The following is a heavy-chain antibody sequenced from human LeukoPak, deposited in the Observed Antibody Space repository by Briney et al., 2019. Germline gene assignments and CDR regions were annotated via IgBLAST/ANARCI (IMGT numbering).Heavy chain of an antibody. V-gene: IGHV3-30*12. J-gene: IGHJ3*02. CDR1: GFTFSSFG. D-gene: IGHD3-9*01. CDR2: ITDESRQ. Sequence: GGSLRLSCAASGFTFSSFGMHWVRQAPGKGPEWVALITDESRQFYTPSVKGRFTISRDNSKNTLYLEMNSLRVEDTAVYYCVRDDATDDNGFDIWGQGTMVTVSS. CDR3: VRDDATDDNGFDI.